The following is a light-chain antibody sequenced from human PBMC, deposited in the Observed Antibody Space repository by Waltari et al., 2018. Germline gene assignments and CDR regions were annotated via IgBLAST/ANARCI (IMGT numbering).Light chain of an antibody. CDR3: CSYIGTHTNWV. CDR1: SSEVGDFNF. CDR2: DVT. J-gene: IGLJ3*02. Sequence: QSALTQPRSVSGSPGQSVTISCTGISSEVGDFNFVSWYQQHPGEAPKLMIYDVTKRPSGVPDRLSGSKSDNTASLTISGLQAEDEANYYCCSYIGTHTNWVFGGGTKLTVL. V-gene: IGLV2-11*01.